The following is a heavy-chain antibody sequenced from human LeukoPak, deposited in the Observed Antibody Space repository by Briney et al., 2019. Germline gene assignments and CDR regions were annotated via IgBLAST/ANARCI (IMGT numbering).Heavy chain of an antibody. Sequence: SVKVSCKASGGTFSSYAISWVRQAPGQGLEWMGRIIPILGIANYAQKFQGRVTITANKSTSTAYMELSSLRSEDTAVYYCARDEDGDSDWGQGTLVTVSS. V-gene: IGHV1-69*04. D-gene: IGHD4-17*01. CDR1: GGTFSSYA. CDR3: ARDEDGDSD. CDR2: IIPILGIA. J-gene: IGHJ4*02.